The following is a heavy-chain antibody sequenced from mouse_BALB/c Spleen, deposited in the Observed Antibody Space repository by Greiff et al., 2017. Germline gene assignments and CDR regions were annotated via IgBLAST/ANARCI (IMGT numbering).Heavy chain of an antibody. CDR1: GYTFTDYE. V-gene: IGHV1-15*01. J-gene: IGHJ3*01. CDR2: IDPETGGT. Sequence: VQLQQSGAELVRPGASVTLSCKASGYTFTDYEMHWVKQTPVHGLEWIGAIDPETGGTAYNQKFKGKATLTADKSSSTAYMELRSLTSEDSAVYYCTDYYRYDEEIFACAYWGQGTLVTVSA. D-gene: IGHD2-14*01. CDR3: TDYYRYDEEIFACAY.